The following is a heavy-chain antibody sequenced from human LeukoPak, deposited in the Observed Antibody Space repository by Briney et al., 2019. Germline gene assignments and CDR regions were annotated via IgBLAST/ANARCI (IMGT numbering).Heavy chain of an antibody. CDR1: GFTFSNYW. D-gene: IGHD6-13*01. Sequence: PGGSLRLSCAASGFTFSNYWMHWVRQAPGKGLVWVLRINNDGSSRKYADSVKGRFTISRDNAKNTLFLQIISLRAEATAVNYCGIASYDRIAAAFDHWGQGTLVTVSS. CDR3: GIASYDRIAAAFDH. CDR2: INNDGSSR. J-gene: IGHJ4*02. V-gene: IGHV3-74*01.